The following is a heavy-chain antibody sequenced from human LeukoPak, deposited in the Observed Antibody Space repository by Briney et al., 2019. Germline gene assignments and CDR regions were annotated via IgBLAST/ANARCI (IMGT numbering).Heavy chain of an antibody. CDR2: INPNSGGT. J-gene: IGHJ5*02. V-gene: IGHV1-2*02. Sequence: ASVTVSCTASGYTFTGYYMHWVRQAPGQGLEWMGWINPNSGGTNYAQKFQGRVTMTRDTSISTAYMELSRLRSDDTAVYYCAIGYCSGGSCYAGSNWFDPWGQGTLVTVSS. CDR3: AIGYCSGGSCYAGSNWFDP. CDR1: GYTFTGYY. D-gene: IGHD2-15*01.